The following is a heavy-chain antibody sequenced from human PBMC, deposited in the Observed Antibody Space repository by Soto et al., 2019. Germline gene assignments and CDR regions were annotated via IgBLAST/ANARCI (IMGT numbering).Heavy chain of an antibody. CDR1: GGSISSGGYY. CDR3: ARDVDYYYYGMDV. J-gene: IGHJ6*02. V-gene: IGHV4-31*03. CDR2: IYYSGST. Sequence: PSETLSLTCTVSGGSISSGGYYWSWIRQHPGKGLEWIGYIYYSGSTYYNPSLKSRVTISVDTSKNQFSLKLSSVTAADTAVYYCARDVDYYYYGMDVWGQGTTVTVSS.